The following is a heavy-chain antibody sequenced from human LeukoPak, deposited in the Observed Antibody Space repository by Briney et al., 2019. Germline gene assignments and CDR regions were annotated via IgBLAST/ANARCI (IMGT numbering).Heavy chain of an antibody. CDR1: GFTVSGNY. CDR2: IHRGGNT. Sequence: GGSLRLSCAASGFTVSGNYMSWVRQAPGKGLEWLSVIHRGGNTYYADSVKGRFTISRDSSKNTVFLQMDSLRAEDAAVYYCARDPGYGLGVDYGDYWGQGTLVTVSS. V-gene: IGHV3-66*01. J-gene: IGHJ4*02. CDR3: ARDPGYGLGVDYGDY. D-gene: IGHD3-10*01.